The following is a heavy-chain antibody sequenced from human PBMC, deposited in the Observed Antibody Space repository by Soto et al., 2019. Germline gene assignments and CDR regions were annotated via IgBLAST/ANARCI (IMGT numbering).Heavy chain of an antibody. CDR3: ALHFTGVLVLGASPPGGDNYGWDV. D-gene: IGHD2-15*01. J-gene: IGHJ6*02. Sequence: QVQLVQSGAEVKKPGSSVKVSCKASVGTFSRYTISWVRQAPGQGLEWMGRIIPILDIPNYAQNFQGRVTITADKSTSTGFMELSSRRSADTGVYYCALHFTGVLVLGASPPGGDNYGWDVWGQGTTVTVSS. CDR1: VGTFSRYT. V-gene: IGHV1-69*02. CDR2: IIPILDIP.